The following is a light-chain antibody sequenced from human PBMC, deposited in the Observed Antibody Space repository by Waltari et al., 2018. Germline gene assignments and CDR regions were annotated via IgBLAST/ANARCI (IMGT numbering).Light chain of an antibody. V-gene: IGLV7-43*01. J-gene: IGLJ1*01. CDR2: RAN. CDR1: TGAVTSGSF. Sequence: QTVVTQEPSLTVSPGGTVTLTCASSTGAVTSGSFPTWFQQRPAQPPRSLIYRANNKPSWTPARFSGSLLGGKAALTLSGVQPEDEAEYYCLLFYGGAYVFGTGTKLTVL. CDR3: LLFYGGAYV.